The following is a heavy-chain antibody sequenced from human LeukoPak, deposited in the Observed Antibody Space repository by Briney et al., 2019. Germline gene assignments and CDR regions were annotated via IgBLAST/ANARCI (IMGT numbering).Heavy chain of an antibody. CDR2: IYHSGST. J-gene: IGHJ3*02. CDR3: ARDIPPDYGDYVGGAFDI. D-gene: IGHD4-17*01. V-gene: IGHV4-4*02. Sequence: PSETLSLTCAVSGGSISSSNWWSWVRQPPGKGLEWIGEIYHSGSTNYNPSLKSRVTISVDKSKNQFSLKLSSVTAADTAVYYCARDIPPDYGDYVGGAFDIWGQGTMVTVSS. CDR1: GGSISSSNW.